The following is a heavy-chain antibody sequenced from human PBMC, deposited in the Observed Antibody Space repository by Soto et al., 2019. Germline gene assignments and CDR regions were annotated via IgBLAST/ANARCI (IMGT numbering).Heavy chain of an antibody. J-gene: IGHJ6*02. CDR2: IIPTFGTS. V-gene: IGHV1-69*01. CDR1: GGTFGIYA. D-gene: IGHD2-2*02. Sequence: QVQLVQSGAAVSKPGSSVKVSCKASGGTFGIYAVGWVRQAPGQGLEWMGGIIPTFGTSKNAQKFQDRVDMTADESTNTGYMELRGLRLDDTAVYYCARVPRQMLYGPTRNGLDVWGQGTTLIVSS. CDR3: ARVPRQMLYGPTRNGLDV.